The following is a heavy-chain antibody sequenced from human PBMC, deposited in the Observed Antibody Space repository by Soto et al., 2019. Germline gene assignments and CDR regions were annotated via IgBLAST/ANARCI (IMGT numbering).Heavy chain of an antibody. J-gene: IGHJ4*02. CDR1: GHTFTIYY. D-gene: IGHD3-10*01. Sequence: ASLKVSCKASGHTFTIYYMHWVRQAPGQGLEWMGIINPSDGSTSYAQKFQGRVTMTRDTSTSTVYMELSSLRSEDTAVYYCARHYYASGSYYQAAFDYWGQGTLVTVSS. CDR3: ARHYYASGSYYQAAFDY. CDR2: INPSDGST. V-gene: IGHV1-46*03.